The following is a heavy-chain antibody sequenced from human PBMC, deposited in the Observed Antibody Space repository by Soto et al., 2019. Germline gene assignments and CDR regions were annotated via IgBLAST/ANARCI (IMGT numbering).Heavy chain of an antibody. CDR2: IYHSGST. CDR1: GGSISSGGYS. V-gene: IGHV4-30-2*02. CDR3: ARFRGAELHLLHGSDYYFDY. Sequence: SETLSLTCAVSGGSISSGGYSWSWIRQPPGKGLEWIGYIYHSGSTNYNPSLKSRVTISVDTSKNQFSLKLSSVTAADTAVYYCARFRGAELHLLHGSDYYFDYWGQGTLVTVSS. J-gene: IGHJ4*02. D-gene: IGHD1-26*01.